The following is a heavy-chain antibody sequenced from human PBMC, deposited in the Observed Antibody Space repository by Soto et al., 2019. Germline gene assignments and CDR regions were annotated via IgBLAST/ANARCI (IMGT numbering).Heavy chain of an antibody. J-gene: IGHJ5*02. Sequence: ASVKVSGKASGYTFTVYYMHCVLQAPGQGLDWMGWINPNSGGTNYAQKFQGRVTMTRDTSISTAYMELSRLRSDDTAVYYCARVWQQLRFDPWGQGTLVTVSS. CDR1: GYTFTVYY. CDR2: INPNSGGT. V-gene: IGHV1-2*02. CDR3: ARVWQQLRFDP. D-gene: IGHD6-13*01.